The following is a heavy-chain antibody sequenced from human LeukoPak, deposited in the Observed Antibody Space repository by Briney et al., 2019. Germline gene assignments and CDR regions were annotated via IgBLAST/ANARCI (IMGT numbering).Heavy chain of an antibody. CDR2: INPSGGST. V-gene: IGHV1-46*01. J-gene: IGHJ4*02. CDR3: ARTISIVGATYYFDY. Sequence: ASVKVSCKASGYTFTSYYMHWVRQAPGQGLEWMGIINPSGGSTSYAQKFQGGVTMHSDTSTRTVYMELSSLRSEDTAVYYCARTISIVGATYYFDYWGQGTLVTVSS. D-gene: IGHD1-26*01. CDR1: GYTFTSYY.